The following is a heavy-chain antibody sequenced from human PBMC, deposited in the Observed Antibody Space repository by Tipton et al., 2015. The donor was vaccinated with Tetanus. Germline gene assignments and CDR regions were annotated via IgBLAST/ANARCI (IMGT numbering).Heavy chain of an antibody. Sequence: SLRLSCAASGFTFDDYAMHWVRQAPGKGLEWVSGISWNSGSIGYADSVKGRFTISRDNAKNSLYLQMNSLRAEDTALYYCAKGSFKVDPRFGELNYFDYWGQGTLVTVSS. CDR3: AKGSFKVDPRFGELNYFDY. CDR1: GFTFDDYA. J-gene: IGHJ4*02. CDR2: ISWNSGSI. V-gene: IGHV3-9*01. D-gene: IGHD3-10*01.